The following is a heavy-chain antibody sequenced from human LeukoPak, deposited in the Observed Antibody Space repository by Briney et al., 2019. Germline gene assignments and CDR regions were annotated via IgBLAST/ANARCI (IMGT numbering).Heavy chain of an antibody. D-gene: IGHD2/OR15-2a*01. J-gene: IGHJ4*02. CDR3: ARHQGAGEYPFDY. CDR2: INPSDGST. V-gene: IGHV1-46*01. Sequence: GASVTVSCKASGYTFTSYYMHCVRQAPGQGLEWVGIINPSDGSTTYAQKFQGRVTMTRDTSTSTVYMELSSLRSEDTAVYYCARHQGAGEYPFDYWGQGTLVTVSS. CDR1: GYTFTSYY.